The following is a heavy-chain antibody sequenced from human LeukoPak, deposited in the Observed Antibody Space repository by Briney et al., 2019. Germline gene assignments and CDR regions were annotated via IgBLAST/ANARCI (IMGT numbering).Heavy chain of an antibody. CDR3: ARDSNWYPIDY. V-gene: IGHV3-7*01. J-gene: IGHJ4*02. D-gene: IGHD6-13*01. CDR1: GFTFKNAW. CDR2: IKSDGSEE. Sequence: GGSLRLSCEASGFTFKNAWMIWVRQAPGKGLEWVANIKSDGSEENYVDSLKGRFTISRDNAKNSLYLQINSLRVEDTAVYYCARDSNWYPIDYWGQGTLVTVSS.